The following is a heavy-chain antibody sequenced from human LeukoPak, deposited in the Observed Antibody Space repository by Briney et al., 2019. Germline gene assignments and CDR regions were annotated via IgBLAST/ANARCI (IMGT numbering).Heavy chain of an antibody. CDR2: INQSGRT. CDR1: GGSFSDYY. CDR3: ARGWFGFWHNGYADDNAFDV. J-gene: IGHJ3*01. V-gene: IGHV4-34*01. Sequence: SYTLPLTHAVCGGSFSDYYRSGIRQVPGKGLEWLGEINQSGRTNYNPSLKSRVTISVDTSKNQISLNLSFVTATDTAVYYCARGWFGFWHNGYADDNAFDVWGPGTMVTVSS. D-gene: IGHD2-2*01.